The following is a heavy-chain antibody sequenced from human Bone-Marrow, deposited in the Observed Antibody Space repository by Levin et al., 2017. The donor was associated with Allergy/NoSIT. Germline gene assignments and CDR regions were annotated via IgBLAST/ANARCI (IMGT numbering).Heavy chain of an antibody. D-gene: IGHD4-17*01. J-gene: IGHJ6*02. CDR2: INGDGSTT. CDR1: GFTFSSYW. CDR3: ARVSDVDYGDDEVEYYYGLDV. Sequence: HGESLKISCAASGFTFSSYWMHWVRQVPGKGLVWVSRINGDGSTTTYADSVKGRFTSSRDNAKNTQYLQMNSLRAEDTAVYYCARVSDVDYGDDEVEYYYGLDVWGQGTTVTVSS. V-gene: IGHV3-74*01.